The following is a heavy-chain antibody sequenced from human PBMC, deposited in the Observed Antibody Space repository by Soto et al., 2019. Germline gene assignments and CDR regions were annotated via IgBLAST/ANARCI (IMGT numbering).Heavy chain of an antibody. D-gene: IGHD2-15*01. J-gene: IGHJ3*02. CDR1: GYSFTSYW. CDR3: ARQGSIGEGYCSGGSCYSDAFDI. Sequence: GESLKISCKGSGYSFTSYWIGWVRQMPGKGLEWMGIIYPGDSDTRYSPSFQGQVTISADKSISTAYLQWSSLKASDTAMYYCARQGSIGEGYCSGGSCYSDAFDIWGQGTMVTVSS. V-gene: IGHV5-51*01. CDR2: IYPGDSDT.